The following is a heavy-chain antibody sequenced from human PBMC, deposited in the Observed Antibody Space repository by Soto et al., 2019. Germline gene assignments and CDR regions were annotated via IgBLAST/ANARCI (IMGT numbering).Heavy chain of an antibody. J-gene: IGHJ4*02. Sequence: EVQLVESGGRLVQPGGSLRLSCAASGFMFSAYWMSWVRQDPGKGLEWVATISGGASDKFYVDSVKGRFTISRDDSKNTLYLPMISLRDEDTAVYYCVREDLHRFDSWGQGTLVTVSS. V-gene: IGHV3-7*01. CDR1: GFMFSAYW. D-gene: IGHD3-3*01. CDR3: VREDLHRFDS. CDR2: ISGGASDK.